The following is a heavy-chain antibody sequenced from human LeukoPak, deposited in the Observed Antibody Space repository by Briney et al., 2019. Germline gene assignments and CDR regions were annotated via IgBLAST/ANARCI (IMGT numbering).Heavy chain of an antibody. Sequence: GGSLRLSCAASGFTFSNYEMNWVRQAPGKGLEWVSYISSSGGTIYYADSVKGRFTISRDNAKNSLYLQMNSLRVEDTAVYYCARDDYALDYWGQGTLVTVSS. CDR2: ISSSGGTI. CDR1: GFTFSNYE. CDR3: ARDDYALDY. J-gene: IGHJ4*02. D-gene: IGHD4-17*01. V-gene: IGHV3-48*03.